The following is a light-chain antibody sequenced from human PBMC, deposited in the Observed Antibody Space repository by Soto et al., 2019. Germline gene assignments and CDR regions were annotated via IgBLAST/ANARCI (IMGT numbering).Light chain of an antibody. J-gene: IGKJ4*01. CDR1: QSVSGY. Sequence: EIVLTQSPATLSLSPGNRATLSCRASQSVSGYLAWYQQKPGQAPRLLIYDASNRATGIPARFSGSGSGTELTLAITSLEPEDFAVYYCQQRSNWPSTFGGGTKVEI. CDR2: DAS. CDR3: QQRSNWPST. V-gene: IGKV3-11*01.